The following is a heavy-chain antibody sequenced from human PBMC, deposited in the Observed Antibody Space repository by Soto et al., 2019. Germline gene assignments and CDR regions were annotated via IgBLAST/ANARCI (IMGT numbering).Heavy chain of an antibody. CDR3: ARDPSTIFGVVNNYYYYMDV. Sequence: GQGLEWMGRIIPILGIANYAQKFQGRVTITADKSTSTAYMELSSLRSEDTAVYYCARDPSTIFGVVNNYYYYMDVWGKGTTVTVSS. D-gene: IGHD3-3*01. J-gene: IGHJ6*03. CDR2: IIPILGIA. V-gene: IGHV1-69*04.